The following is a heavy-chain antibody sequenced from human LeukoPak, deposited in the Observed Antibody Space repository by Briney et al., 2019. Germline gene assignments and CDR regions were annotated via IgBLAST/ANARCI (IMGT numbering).Heavy chain of an antibody. CDR2: INPDSGDS. CDR3: ATGVATAFPY. Sequence: GSVTVSFKASGYTFTGYYIHWVRQAPGQGLEGMAWINPDSGDSYSAPKFQGRVTMTRDTSISTASTEVSWLSSDDTAVYYCATGVATAFPYWGQGTLVTVSS. D-gene: IGHD5-12*01. V-gene: IGHV1-2*02. J-gene: IGHJ4*02. CDR1: GYTFTGYY.